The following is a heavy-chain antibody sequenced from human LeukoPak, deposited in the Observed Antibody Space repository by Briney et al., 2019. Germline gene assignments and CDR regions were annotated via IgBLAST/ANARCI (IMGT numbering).Heavy chain of an antibody. D-gene: IGHD6-19*01. Sequence: PGGSLRLSCPTSGCTFSSYSMNWVRQPPGKGLEGVSSSSSSNNYIHYADPVKGRFTISRDNAKNSLYLQMNSLRAEDTAVYYCARKYSSGWYDYWGQGTLVTVSS. J-gene: IGHJ4*02. CDR1: GCTFSSYS. CDR2: SSSSNNYI. V-gene: IGHV3-21*01. CDR3: ARKYSSGWYDY.